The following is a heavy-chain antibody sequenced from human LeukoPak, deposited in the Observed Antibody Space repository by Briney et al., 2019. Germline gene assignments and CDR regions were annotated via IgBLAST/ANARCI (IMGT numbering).Heavy chain of an antibody. CDR2: INPNSGGS. Sequence: ASVKVSRKASGGTFSSYAISWVRQAPGQGLEWMGWINPNSGGSNYAQKFQGRVTMTSDTSINTAYMELSRLISDDTAVYYCAGDGYNSRRFFDYWGQGTLVTVSS. V-gene: IGHV1-2*02. D-gene: IGHD5-24*01. J-gene: IGHJ4*02. CDR1: GGTFSSYA. CDR3: AGDGYNSRRFFDY.